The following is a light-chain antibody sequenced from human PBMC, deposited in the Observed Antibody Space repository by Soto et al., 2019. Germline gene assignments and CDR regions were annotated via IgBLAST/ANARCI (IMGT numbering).Light chain of an antibody. V-gene: IGLV2-14*02. CDR2: SDN. J-gene: IGLJ3*02. CDR1: SSDVGSYTL. CDR3: ASWDDSLNGWV. Sequence: QSALTQPASVSGSPGQSITISCTGTSSDVGSYTLVSWYQQHPGKAPKLLMYSDNERPSGVPDRFSGPKAGTSASLAISGLQSEDEADYYCASWDDSLNGWVFGGGTKLTVL.